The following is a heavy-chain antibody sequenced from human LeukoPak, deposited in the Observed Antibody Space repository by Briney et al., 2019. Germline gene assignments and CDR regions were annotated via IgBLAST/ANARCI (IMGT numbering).Heavy chain of an antibody. J-gene: IGHJ5*02. V-gene: IGHV1-18*01. Sequence: ASVKVSCKASGYTFTSYGISWVRQAPGLGLEWMGWISAYNGNTNYAQKLQGRVTMTTDTSTSTAYMELRSLRSDDTAVYYCARDSYCSSTSCSPENWFDPWGQGTLVTVSS. D-gene: IGHD2-2*01. CDR1: GYTFTSYG. CDR2: ISAYNGNT. CDR3: ARDSYCSSTSCSPENWFDP.